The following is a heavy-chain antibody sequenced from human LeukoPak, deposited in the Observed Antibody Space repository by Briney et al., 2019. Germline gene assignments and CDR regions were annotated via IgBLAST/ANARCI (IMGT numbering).Heavy chain of an antibody. CDR3: ASGQAEPNY. V-gene: IGHV4-34*01. J-gene: IGHJ4*02. CDR1: GGSFSDYY. Sequence: SETLSLTCAVYGGSFSDYYWSWIRQPPGKGLEWIGEINQRGTTNYNPSLKSRVTISVDTSKNQFSLKLSSVTAADTAVYYCASGQAEPNYWGRGTLVTVSS. CDR2: INQRGTT. D-gene: IGHD1-14*01.